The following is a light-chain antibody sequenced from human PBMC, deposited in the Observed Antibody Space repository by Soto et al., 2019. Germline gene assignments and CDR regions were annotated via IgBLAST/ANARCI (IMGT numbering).Light chain of an antibody. J-gene: IGLJ1*01. V-gene: IGLV2-23*02. Sequence: QSVLAQPASVSGSPGQSITISCTGTYSDVGGYNYVSWYQQHPHKAPRLMIYEVTRRPSGISYRFSGSTSGNAASLTISALQADDEADYYCCSSAPKSTYVFGTGTKLTVL. CDR3: CSSAPKSTYV. CDR1: YSDVGGYNY. CDR2: EVT.